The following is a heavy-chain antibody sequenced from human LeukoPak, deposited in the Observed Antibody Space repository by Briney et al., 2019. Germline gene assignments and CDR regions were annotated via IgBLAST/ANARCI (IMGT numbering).Heavy chain of an antibody. CDR1: GFTFSNSA. CDR2: FTRNDETT. Sequence: GGSLRLSCAASGFTFSNSAMSWVRQVPGKGLEWVSGFTRNDETTSYADSVKGRFTISRDNSKNTLYLQMNSLRAEDTAVYYCAKEGGYDYVWGSYRFLPVSLPFDYWGQGTLVTVSS. V-gene: IGHV3-23*01. D-gene: IGHD3-16*02. J-gene: IGHJ4*02. CDR3: AKEGGYDYVWGSYRFLPVSLPFDY.